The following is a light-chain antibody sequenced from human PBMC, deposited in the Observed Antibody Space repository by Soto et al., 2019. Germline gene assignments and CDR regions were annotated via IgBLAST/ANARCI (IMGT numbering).Light chain of an antibody. V-gene: IGKV1-5*01. J-gene: IGKJ2*01. CDR1: QSISSW. CDR3: QQYNSPLYT. Sequence: DIQMTQSPSTLSASVGDRVTITCRASQSISSWLAWYQQKPGKAPKLLIYDASSLESGVPSRFSGSGSGTEFTRTISSLQPDDFATYYCQQYNSPLYTFGQGTKLDIK. CDR2: DAS.